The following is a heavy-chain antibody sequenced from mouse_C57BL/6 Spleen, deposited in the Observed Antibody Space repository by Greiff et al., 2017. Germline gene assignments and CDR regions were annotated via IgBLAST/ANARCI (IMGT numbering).Heavy chain of an antibody. Sequence: QVQLQQPGAELVMPGASVKLSCKASGYTFTSYWMHWVKQRPGQGLEWIGEIDPSDSYTNYNQKFKGKSTLTVDKSSSTAYMQLSSLTSEDSAVYYCARGRGYSNYYFDDWGQGTTLTVSS. CDR3: ARGRGYSNYYFDD. V-gene: IGHV1-69*01. CDR1: GYTFTSYW. J-gene: IGHJ2*01. D-gene: IGHD2-5*01. CDR2: IDPSDSYT.